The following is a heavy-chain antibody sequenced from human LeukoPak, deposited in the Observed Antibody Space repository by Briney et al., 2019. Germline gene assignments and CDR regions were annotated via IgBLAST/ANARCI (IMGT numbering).Heavy chain of an antibody. CDR2: VYSSGNT. V-gene: IGHV4-4*07. J-gene: IGHJ5*02. Sequence: SETLSLTCTVSGGSINSYYWTWIRQPAGKGLEWIGRVYSSGNTIYNPYNPSLKSRVSMSVDTSKNQFSLKLSSVTAADTAVYYCARSGVILLNWFDPWGQGTLVTVSS. CDR3: ARSGVILLNWFDP. D-gene: IGHD3-10*01. CDR1: GGSINSYY.